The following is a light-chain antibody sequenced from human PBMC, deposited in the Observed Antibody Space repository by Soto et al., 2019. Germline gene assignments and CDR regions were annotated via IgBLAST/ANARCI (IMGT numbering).Light chain of an antibody. J-gene: IGLJ1*01. CDR2: HVT. V-gene: IGLV2-14*03. CDR1: SSDIGHYDY. CDR3: CSLTTSHTYV. Sequence: QSVLAQPASVSGSPGQSITISCTGTSSDIGHYDYVSWYQQHPGKAPKLMIYHVTYRPSGVSNRYSGSKSGNSASLTISGLQADDEAHYYCCSLTTSHTYVFGSGTKVTVL.